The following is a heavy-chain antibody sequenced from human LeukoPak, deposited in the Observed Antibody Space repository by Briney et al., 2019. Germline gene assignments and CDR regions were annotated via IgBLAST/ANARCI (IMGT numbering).Heavy chain of an antibody. Sequence: SQTLSLTCTVSGGSISSGSYYWSWIRQPAGKGLEWIGRIYTSGSTNYNPSLKSRVTISVDTSKNQFSLKLTSVTAADTAVYYLARMRTIVVVVHYYYYMDVWGKGTTVTVSS. CDR1: GGSISSGSYY. J-gene: IGHJ6*03. CDR3: ARMRTIVVVVHYYYYMDV. CDR2: IYTSGST. D-gene: IGHD2-2*01. V-gene: IGHV4-61*02.